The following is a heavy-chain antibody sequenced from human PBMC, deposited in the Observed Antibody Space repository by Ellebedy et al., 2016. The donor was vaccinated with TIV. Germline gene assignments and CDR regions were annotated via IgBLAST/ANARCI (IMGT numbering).Heavy chain of an antibody. V-gene: IGHV3-23*01. Sequence: GESLKISCAASGFTFSDYDRSWVRQAQGKGPEWVSAITNSGAGTYYGNSVKGRFTISRDNSKNTVYLQMNSLRAEDTALYYCRAYGSGSRRAFEHWGQGTLVTVSS. D-gene: IGHD3-10*01. J-gene: IGHJ4*02. CDR2: ITNSGAGT. CDR3: RAYGSGSRRAFEH. CDR1: GFTFSDYD.